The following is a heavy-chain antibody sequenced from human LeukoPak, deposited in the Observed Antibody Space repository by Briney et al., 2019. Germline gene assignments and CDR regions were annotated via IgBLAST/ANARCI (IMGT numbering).Heavy chain of an antibody. Sequence: SGTLSLTCTVSGASISSYYWSWIRQPPGKGLEWIGHIFYTGSSNYNPSLKSRVTISLSRPNNQFSLRLTSVTAADTAVYYCARGDHDLLTGDPTPLFQHWGQGTQVTVSS. CDR1: GASISSYY. V-gene: IGHV4-59*01. CDR3: ARGDHDLLTGDPTPLFQH. CDR2: IFYTGSS. D-gene: IGHD3-9*01. J-gene: IGHJ1*01.